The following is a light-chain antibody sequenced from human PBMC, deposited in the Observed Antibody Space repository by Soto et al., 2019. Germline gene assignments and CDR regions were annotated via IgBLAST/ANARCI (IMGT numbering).Light chain of an antibody. CDR1: QGISSY. J-gene: IGKJ1*01. Sequence: IQLTQSPSPLSSSPGDRATLSCRASQGISSYLAWYQQKPGKAPKLLIYDASSLESGVPSRFSGSGSGTEFTLTISSLQPDDFATYYCQQYNSYSWTFGQGTKVDIK. CDR2: DAS. V-gene: IGKV1-5*01. CDR3: QQYNSYSWT.